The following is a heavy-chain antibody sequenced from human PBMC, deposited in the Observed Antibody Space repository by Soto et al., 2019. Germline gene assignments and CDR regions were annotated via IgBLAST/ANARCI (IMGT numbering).Heavy chain of an antibody. CDR1: GFIFSNYE. Sequence: PGGSLRLSCAASGFIFSNYEVDWVRQVPGKGLEWISYISDSGTTIYYAASVKGRFTISRDDARNSLYLQMNNLRDEDTAVYFCVKEYCNGAACFDAFDLWGQGTLVTVSS. CDR2: ISDSGTTI. CDR3: VKEYCNGAACFDAFDL. D-gene: IGHD2-8*01. V-gene: IGHV3-48*03. J-gene: IGHJ3*01.